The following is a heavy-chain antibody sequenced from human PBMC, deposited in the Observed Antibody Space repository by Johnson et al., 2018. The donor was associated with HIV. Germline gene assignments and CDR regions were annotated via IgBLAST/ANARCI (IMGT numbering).Heavy chain of an antibody. CDR1: GFTVSSNY. D-gene: IGHD6-13*01. V-gene: IGHV3-7*03. Sequence: VQLVESGGGLVQPGGSLRLSCAASGFTVSSNYMSWVRQAPGQGLEWVANIKEDGSANHYLDSVKGRFTISRDNSKNTLYLQMNSLRAEDTAVYYCAKGGWAAAGTLEAFDIGGQGTMVTVSS. J-gene: IGHJ3*02. CDR3: AKGGWAAAGTLEAFDI. CDR2: IKEDGSAN.